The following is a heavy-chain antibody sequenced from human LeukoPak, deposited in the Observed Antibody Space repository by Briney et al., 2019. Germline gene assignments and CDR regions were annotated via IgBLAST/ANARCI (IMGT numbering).Heavy chain of an antibody. D-gene: IGHD1-7*01. CDR1: GFTFSSNA. V-gene: IGHV3-23*01. CDR3: AKDLAGTTSFDY. Sequence: GGSLRLSCGASGFTFSSNAMYWVRQAPGKGLEWVSATSDNGRSTYYADSVKGRFTISRDKSKNTLYLQMNSLRAEDTAVYYCAKDLAGTTSFDYWGQGTLVTVSS. J-gene: IGHJ4*02. CDR2: TSDNGRST.